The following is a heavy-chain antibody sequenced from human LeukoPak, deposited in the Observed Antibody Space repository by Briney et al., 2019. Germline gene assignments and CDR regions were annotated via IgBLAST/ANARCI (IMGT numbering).Heavy chain of an antibody. CDR1: GFTFSDNC. D-gene: IGHD5-18*01. J-gene: IGHJ4*02. CDR3: ARRATSERGHSYGLDY. V-gene: IGHV3-11*04. CDR2: ISSSGSI. Sequence: GGSLRLSCAASGFTFSDNCMSWIRQAPGKGLEWVSYISSSGSIYYADSVKGRFTISRDNAKNSLYLQMNSLRAEDTAVYYCARRATSERGHSYGLDYWGQGTLVTVSS.